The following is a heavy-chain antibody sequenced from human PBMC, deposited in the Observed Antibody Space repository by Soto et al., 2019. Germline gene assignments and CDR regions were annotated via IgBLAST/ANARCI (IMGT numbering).Heavy chain of an antibody. Sequence: QVQLVQSGAEVKKPGSSVKVSCKASGGTFSSYAISWVRQAPGQGLEWMGGIIPIFGTANYAQKFQGRVTITADESTSTGYRGLSSLRSEDPAVYYCAREVITFGRVIDRDAFDIWGQGTMVTVSS. V-gene: IGHV1-69*12. CDR3: AREVITFGRVIDRDAFDI. CDR2: IIPIFGTA. CDR1: GGTFSSYA. J-gene: IGHJ3*02. D-gene: IGHD3-16*02.